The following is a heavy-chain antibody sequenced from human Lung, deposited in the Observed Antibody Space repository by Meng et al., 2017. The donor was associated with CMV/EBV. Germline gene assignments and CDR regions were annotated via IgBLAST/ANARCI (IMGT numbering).Heavy chain of an antibody. CDR3: ARESSGSFVLDV. V-gene: IGHV3-21*01. D-gene: IGHD6-25*01. CDR1: GFTFSVYS. CDR2: ISSSSSFI. J-gene: IGHJ6*02. Sequence: SCAASGFTFSVYSINWVRQAPGKGLEWVSSISSSSSFIYYADSVKGRFTISRDNAENSLSLQMNGLRAEDTAVYYCARESSGSFVLDVWDQGTAVTVSS.